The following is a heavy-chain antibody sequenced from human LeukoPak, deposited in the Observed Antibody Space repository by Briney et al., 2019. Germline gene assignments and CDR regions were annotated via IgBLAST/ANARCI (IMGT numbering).Heavy chain of an antibody. CDR3: AKERTTGTTGQGFDY. CDR2: IIPIFGTA. J-gene: IGHJ4*02. V-gene: IGHV1-69*06. D-gene: IGHD1-1*01. CDR1: GGTFSSYA. Sequence: GASVKVSCKASGGTFSSYAISWVRQAPGQGLEWMGGIIPIFGTANYAQKFQGRVTITADKSTSTAYMELSSLRSEDTAVYYCAKERTTGTTGQGFDYWGQGTLVTVSS.